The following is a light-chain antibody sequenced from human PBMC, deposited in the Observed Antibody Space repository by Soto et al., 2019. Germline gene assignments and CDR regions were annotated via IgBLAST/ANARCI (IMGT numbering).Light chain of an antibody. CDR3: QQYGSSPRT. Sequence: EIVLTQSPVTLSLSPGERASLSCRASQSVSSSYLAWYQQKPGQAPRILIYAASSRATGIPDRFSGSGSGTDFTLTISRLEPEDFAVYYCQQYGSSPRTFGQGTKVNIK. J-gene: IGKJ1*01. V-gene: IGKV3-20*01. CDR2: AAS. CDR1: QSVSSSY.